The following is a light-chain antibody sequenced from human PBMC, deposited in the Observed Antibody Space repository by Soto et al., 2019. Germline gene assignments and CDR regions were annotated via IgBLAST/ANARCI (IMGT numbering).Light chain of an antibody. J-gene: IGLJ1*01. Sequence: SVLPQPPSASVTPGQRVTISCSGSSSNIGSNYVYWYQQLPGTAPKLLIYRNNQRPSEVPDRFSGSKSGTSASLAISGLRSEDEADYYCAAWDDSLSGRDVFGTGTKVTVL. V-gene: IGLV1-47*01. CDR1: SSNIGSNY. CDR2: RNN. CDR3: AAWDDSLSGRDV.